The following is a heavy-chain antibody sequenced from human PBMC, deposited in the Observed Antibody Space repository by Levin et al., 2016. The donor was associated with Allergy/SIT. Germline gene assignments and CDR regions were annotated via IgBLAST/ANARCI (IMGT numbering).Heavy chain of an antibody. D-gene: IGHD1-14*01. CDR1: GFTFNTYW. CDR2: INQGGSDK. Sequence: GESLKISCAASGFTFNTYWMTWVRQAPGKGPECLANINQGGSDKYYLDSVKGRFTISRDNTKNSLYLQINSLRAEDTAIYYCATDRATGAFDYWGQGTLVTVSS. J-gene: IGHJ4*02. V-gene: IGHV3-7*01. CDR3: ATDRATGAFDY.